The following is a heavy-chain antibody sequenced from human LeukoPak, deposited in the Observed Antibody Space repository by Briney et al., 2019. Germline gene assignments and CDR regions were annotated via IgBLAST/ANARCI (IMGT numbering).Heavy chain of an antibody. D-gene: IGHD3-10*01. Sequence: SGTLSLTCTVSGGSMSSYYWNWVRQPPRGGLEWIGNIYSSGSADYNPSLKSRVPISLYTSKFKFSLWLNSVTAADTAVYYCARADPNASGYFYIFNWFDPWGQGTLVTVSS. CDR1: GGSMSSYY. J-gene: IGHJ5*02. CDR2: IYSSGSA. V-gene: IGHV4-59*01. CDR3: ARADPNASGYFYIFNWFDP.